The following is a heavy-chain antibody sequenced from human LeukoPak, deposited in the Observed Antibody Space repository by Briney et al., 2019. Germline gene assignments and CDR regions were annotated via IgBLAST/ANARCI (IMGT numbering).Heavy chain of an antibody. D-gene: IGHD6-13*01. CDR3: ACRCSGAYSSSG. CDR2: INPSGGST. V-gene: IGHV1-46*01. J-gene: IGHJ3*01. Sequence: ASVKVSCKASGYTFTSYYMHWVRQAPGQGLEWMGIINPSGGSTSYAQKFQGRVTMTRDTSTSTVYMGMSSLRSEDTAVYYCACRCSGAYSSSGWGQGTMVTVSS. CDR1: GYTFTSYY.